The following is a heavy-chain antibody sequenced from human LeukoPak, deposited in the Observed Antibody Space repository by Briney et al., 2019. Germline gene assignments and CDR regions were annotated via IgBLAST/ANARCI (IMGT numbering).Heavy chain of an antibody. V-gene: IGHV4-59*12. CDR2: IYYSGST. Sequence: SETLSLTCTVSGGSISSYYWSWIRQPPGKGLEWIGYIYYSGSTYYNPSLKSRVTISVDTSKNQFSLKLSSVTAADTAVYYCARDDSSGWYNRDWFDPWGQGTLVTVSS. D-gene: IGHD6-19*01. J-gene: IGHJ5*02. CDR1: GGSISSYY. CDR3: ARDDSSGWYNRDWFDP.